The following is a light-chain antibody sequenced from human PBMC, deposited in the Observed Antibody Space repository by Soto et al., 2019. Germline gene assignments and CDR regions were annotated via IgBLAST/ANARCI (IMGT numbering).Light chain of an antibody. J-gene: IGKJ3*01. CDR1: QSVSSNY. CDR3: QKYGSAFT. Sequence: EIVLTQSPGTLSLSPGESATLSCRASQSVSSNYLAWYQHKPGQGPRLLIYAASSRATGIPDRFSGSGSGTDFTLTISRLEPEDFALYYCQKYGSAFTFGPGTNVDI. CDR2: AAS. V-gene: IGKV3-20*01.